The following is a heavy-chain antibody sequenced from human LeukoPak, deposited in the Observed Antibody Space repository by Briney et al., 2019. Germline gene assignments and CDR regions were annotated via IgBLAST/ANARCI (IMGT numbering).Heavy chain of an antibody. CDR1: GVTLSRYR. CDR3: AQDCEWVQHGATYDGMDV. Sequence: GGSLRLSCAASGVTLSRYRMQGGRQGPGKGLVWVSRINSDGSRTSYADSVKGRFAISRDNSKNTLCLQMNSPRYQNTALYYCAQDCEWVQHGATYDGMDVWGQGTTVTVSS. J-gene: IGHJ6*02. CDR2: INSDGSRT. D-gene: IGHD1-26*01. V-gene: IGHV3-74*01.